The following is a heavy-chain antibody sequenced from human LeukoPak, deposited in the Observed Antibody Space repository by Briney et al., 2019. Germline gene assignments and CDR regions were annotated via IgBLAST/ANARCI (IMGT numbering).Heavy chain of an antibody. D-gene: IGHD6-13*01. Sequence: PGGSLRLSCAASGFTLSSHWMSWVGKPPGQGLEWVANINQEEREKYSLDSVKGRFTISRDNAKNSLYLQMNSLRAEDTAVDYCARDGTAPGVYFDYWGQGTLVTVSS. V-gene: IGHV3-7*01. CDR2: INQEEREK. J-gene: IGHJ4*02. CDR1: GFTLSSHW. CDR3: ARDGTAPGVYFDY.